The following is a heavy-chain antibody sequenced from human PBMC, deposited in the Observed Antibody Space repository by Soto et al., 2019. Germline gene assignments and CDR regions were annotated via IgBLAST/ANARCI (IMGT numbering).Heavy chain of an antibody. J-gene: IGHJ6*02. CDR2: IDGDSGDT. Sequence: QVQLVQSGAEVKKPGASVKVSCKASGYTFTNYYIHWVRQAPGQGLEWMGWIDGDSGDTKDAQKFQGWDTMTRDTSINTDYMELSRLTSDDTAVYYCARTPNNGRAGVYGMDVWGQGTTVTVSS. D-gene: IGHD2-8*01. V-gene: IGHV1-2*04. CDR3: ARTPNNGRAGVYGMDV. CDR1: GYTFTNYY.